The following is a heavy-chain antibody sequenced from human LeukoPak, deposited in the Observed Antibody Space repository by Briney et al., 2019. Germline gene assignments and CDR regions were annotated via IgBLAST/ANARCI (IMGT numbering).Heavy chain of an antibody. CDR1: GFTFSSYA. Sequence: GGSLRLSCAASGFTFSSYAMQWVRQAPGKALEWVAVISYDGSNKYYADSVKGRFTISRDNSKNTLYLQMNSLRAEDTAVYYCAKDLGEEGLDYWGQGILVTVSS. J-gene: IGHJ4*02. D-gene: IGHD3-10*01. V-gene: IGHV3-30-3*01. CDR3: AKDLGEEGLDY. CDR2: ISYDGSNK.